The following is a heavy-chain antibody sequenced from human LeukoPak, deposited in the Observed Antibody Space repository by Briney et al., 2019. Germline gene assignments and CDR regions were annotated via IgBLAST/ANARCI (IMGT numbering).Heavy chain of an antibody. CDR3: ARDSCRNYGYCYYYYMDV. V-gene: IGHV1-46*01. CDR1: GYTFTSYY. CDR2: INPSGGST. D-gene: IGHD4-11*01. Sequence: GASVKVSCKASGYTFTSYYMHWVRQAPGQGLEWMGIINPSGGSTSYAQKFQGRVTMTRDTSISTAYMELSRLRSDDTAVYHCARDSCRNYGYCYYYYMDVWGKGTTVTVSS. J-gene: IGHJ6*03.